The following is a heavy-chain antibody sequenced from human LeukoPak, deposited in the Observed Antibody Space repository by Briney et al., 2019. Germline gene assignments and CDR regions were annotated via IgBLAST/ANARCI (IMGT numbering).Heavy chain of an antibody. J-gene: IGHJ4*02. CDR3: ARRSEFDNTHYHYFDY. CDR2: IYHSGST. D-gene: IGHD2-15*01. V-gene: IGHV4-39*01. Sequence: SETLSLTCTVSGGSIDSRSYYCDWIRQAPGKGLEWIGTIYHSGSTEYNPSLKSRVAIFVDTSKNQFSLILHSVAAADTAVYYCARRSEFDNTHYHYFDYWGQGALVTVSS. CDR1: GGSIDSRSYY.